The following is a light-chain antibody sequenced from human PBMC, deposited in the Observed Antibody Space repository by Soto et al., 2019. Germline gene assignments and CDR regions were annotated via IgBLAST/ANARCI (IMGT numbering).Light chain of an antibody. V-gene: IGKV3-20*01. CDR3: QQCGVSPRT. CDR1: QSVGFSY. CDR2: GVS. Sequence: EIVLTQSPGTLSLSPGERATLSCRASQSVGFSYLAWYQQKPGQAPRLLIYGVSTRATGIPDRFSGSGSGTDFTLTISRLETEDFAVYYCQQCGVSPRTFGQGTKVDIK. J-gene: IGKJ1*01.